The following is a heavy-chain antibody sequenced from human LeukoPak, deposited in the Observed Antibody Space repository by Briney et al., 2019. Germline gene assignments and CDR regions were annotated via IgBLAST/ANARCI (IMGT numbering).Heavy chain of an antibody. V-gene: IGHV3-30-3*01. CDR3: AKAFGYYYGSALRFDP. CDR2: ISYDGSNK. Sequence: GGSLRLSCAASGFTFSSYAMHWVRQAPGKGLEWVAVISYDGSNKYYADSVKGRFTISRDNSKNTLYLQMNSLRAEDTAVYYCAKAFGYYYGSALRFDPWGQGTPVTVSS. CDR1: GFTFSSYA. D-gene: IGHD3-10*01. J-gene: IGHJ5*02.